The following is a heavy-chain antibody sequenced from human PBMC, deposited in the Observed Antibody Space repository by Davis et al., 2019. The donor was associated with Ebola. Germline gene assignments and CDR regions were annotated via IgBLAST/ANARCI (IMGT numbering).Heavy chain of an antibody. CDR3: ARLVVVHVDYFDY. Sequence: GESLKISCSASGFTFSSYAMHWVRQAPGKGLEYVSAISSNGGSTYYADSVKGRFTISRDNAKNSLYLQMNSLRAEDTAVYYCARLVVVHVDYFDYWGQGTLVTVSS. D-gene: IGHD2-2*01. J-gene: IGHJ4*02. CDR2: ISSNGGST. CDR1: GFTFSSYA. V-gene: IGHV3-64*04.